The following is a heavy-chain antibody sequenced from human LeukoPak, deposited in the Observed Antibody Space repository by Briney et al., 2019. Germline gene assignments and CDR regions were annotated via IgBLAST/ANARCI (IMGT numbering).Heavy chain of an antibody. CDR3: ARSGYNWNDVIFFDY. Sequence: PGGSLRLSCAASGFTFSGYTMNWVRQAPGKGLEWVSSISSSSSSIYYADSVRGRFTISRDNAKNSLYLQMNSLRAEDTAVYYCARSGYNWNDVIFFDYWGQGILVTVSS. J-gene: IGHJ4*02. V-gene: IGHV3-21*01. CDR1: GFTFSGYT. D-gene: IGHD1-1*01. CDR2: ISSSSSSI.